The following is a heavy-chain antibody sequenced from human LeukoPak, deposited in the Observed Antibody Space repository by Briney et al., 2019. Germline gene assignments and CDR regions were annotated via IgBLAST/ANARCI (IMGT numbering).Heavy chain of an antibody. V-gene: IGHV3-21*01. CDR2: ISSSSYI. CDR1: GFTFSSYS. Sequence: PGGSLRLSRAASGFTFSSYSMNWVRQAPGKGLEWVSSISSSSYIYYADSVKGRFTISRDNAKNSLYLQMNSLRAEDTAVYYCARDSDYDSSGYSGGFDYWGQGTLVTVSS. D-gene: IGHD3-22*01. CDR3: ARDSDYDSSGYSGGFDY. J-gene: IGHJ4*02.